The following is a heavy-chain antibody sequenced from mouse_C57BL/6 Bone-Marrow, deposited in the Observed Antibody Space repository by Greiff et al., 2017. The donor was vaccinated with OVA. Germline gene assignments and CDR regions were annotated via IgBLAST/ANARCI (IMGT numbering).Heavy chain of an antibody. CDR1: GYTFTSYC. V-gene: IGHV1-55*01. J-gene: IGHJ3*01. CDR2: IYPGSGST. Sequence: QVPLQPPGAELVQPGASVKMSCKASGYTFTSYCITWVKQRPVQGLEWIVDIYPGSGSTNYNEKFKSNAPLTVDTSSSTAYMQRSSLTSEDSAVYYCGDYDVNWFAYWGQGTLVTVSA. CDR3: GDYDVNWFAY. D-gene: IGHD2-4*01.